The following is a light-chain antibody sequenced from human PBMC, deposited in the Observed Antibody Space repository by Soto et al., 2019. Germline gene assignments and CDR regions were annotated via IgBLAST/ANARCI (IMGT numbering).Light chain of an antibody. CDR1: ESISSF. CDR2: ASS. J-gene: IGKJ2*01. Sequence: DIPMTQSPSSLSASVGDRVTITCRASESISSFLNWYQHEPGKAPNILIYASSILQGGVPSRFSGSGSGTDFTLTISSLQPEDFATYYCQQSYSTPYTFGQGTKLEIK. V-gene: IGKV1-39*01. CDR3: QQSYSTPYT.